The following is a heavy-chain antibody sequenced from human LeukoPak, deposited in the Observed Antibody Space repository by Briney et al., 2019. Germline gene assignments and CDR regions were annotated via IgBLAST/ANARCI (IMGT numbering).Heavy chain of an antibody. D-gene: IGHD3-22*01. CDR1: GYTFTSYY. J-gene: IGHJ4*02. V-gene: IGHV1-46*01. Sequence: ASVKVSCKASGYTFTSYYMHWVRQAPGQGLEWMGIINPSGGSTSYAQKFQGRVTMTRDTSTSTVYMELSSLRSEDTAEYYCARGKDPYYYDSSGPIPDYWGQGTLVTVSS. CDR3: ARGKDPYYYDSSGPIPDY. CDR2: INPSGGST.